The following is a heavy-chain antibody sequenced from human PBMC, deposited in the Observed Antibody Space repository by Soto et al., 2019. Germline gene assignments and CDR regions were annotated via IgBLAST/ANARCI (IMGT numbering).Heavy chain of an antibody. D-gene: IGHD3-10*01. CDR1: GFTFSSYW. V-gene: IGHV3-74*01. Sequence: EVQLVESGGGLVQPGGSLRLSCAASGFTFSSYWMHWVRQAPGKGLVWVSGINSDGSSTSYADSVKGRFTISRDNAKKTLYLQMNSMRAEDTAVYYCARDPVDSIYGSGSFDYWGQGTLVTVSS. CDR3: ARDPVDSIYGSGSFDY. J-gene: IGHJ4*02. CDR2: INSDGSST.